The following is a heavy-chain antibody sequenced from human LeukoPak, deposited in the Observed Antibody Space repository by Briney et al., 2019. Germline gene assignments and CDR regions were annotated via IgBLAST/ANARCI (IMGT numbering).Heavy chain of an antibody. J-gene: IGHJ4*02. CDR2: IKPDSGGT. V-gene: IGHV1-2*02. Sequence: ASVKVPCKASGYSFTGYYVHWVRQAPGQGLEWMGWIKPDSGGTNFAQKFQGRVTMTRDTSISTAYMEVSRLTSDDTAVYYCARDAISRGIIDYWGQGTLVTVSS. CDR3: ARDAISRGIIDY. D-gene: IGHD3-10*01. CDR1: GYSFTGYY.